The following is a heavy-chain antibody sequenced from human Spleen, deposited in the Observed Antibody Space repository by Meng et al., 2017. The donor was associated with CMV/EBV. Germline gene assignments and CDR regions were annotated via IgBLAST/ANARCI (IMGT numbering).Heavy chain of an antibody. D-gene: IGHD3-22*01. CDR2: ISGYNGNK. CDR1: YTCSTYT. J-gene: IGHJ4*02. Sequence: YTCSTYTIGWVRQAPGQGLEWMGWISGYNGNKHYAQKFQDRVTMTTDTSTSAAYMELRSLRSDDTAVYFCARLPAPYYYDHSGPFDYWGRGTLVTVSS. CDR3: ARLPAPYYYDHSGPFDY. V-gene: IGHV1-18*01.